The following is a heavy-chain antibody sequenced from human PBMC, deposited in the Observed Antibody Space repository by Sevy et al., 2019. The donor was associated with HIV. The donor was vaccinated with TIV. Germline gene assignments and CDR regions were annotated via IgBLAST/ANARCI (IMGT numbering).Heavy chain of an antibody. V-gene: IGHV3-74*01. CDR1: GFTFSGYW. D-gene: IGHD5-18*01. CDR3: ARVTAMAYFDY. CDR2: INSDGYSI. J-gene: IGHJ4*02. Sequence: GVSLRLSCAASGFTFSGYWMHWVRQAPGKGLVWVSRINSDGYSINYADSVKGRFTISRVNAKNTLYLQMDSLRADDTAMYYCARVTAMAYFDYWGQGTLVTVSS.